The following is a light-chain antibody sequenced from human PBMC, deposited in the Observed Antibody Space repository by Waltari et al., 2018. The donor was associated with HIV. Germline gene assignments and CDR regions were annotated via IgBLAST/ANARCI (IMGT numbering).Light chain of an antibody. J-gene: IGKJ4*01. CDR1: QSLLHSNGYNY. V-gene: IGKV2-28*01. Sequence: IVMTQPPFFLPVSPGEPASISFRSSQSLLHSNGYNYLNWYMQKPGQSPQLLIYLASHRASGVPDRFSGSGSGTDFTLHIKRVEADDVGLYYCMQALEIPLTFGGGTKVEIK. CDR3: MQALEIPLT. CDR2: LAS.